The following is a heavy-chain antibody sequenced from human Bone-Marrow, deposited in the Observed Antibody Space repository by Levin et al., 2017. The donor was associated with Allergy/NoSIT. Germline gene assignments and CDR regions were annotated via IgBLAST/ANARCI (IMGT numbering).Heavy chain of an antibody. Sequence: GGSLRLSCAASGFSFWHYTMNWVRQAPGKGLEWVSCISSSGDSTYYADSVKGRFTISRDNAKNSLYLQLNRLRDEDTALYYCARDPARGYYDSSGYSGGHWGQGTLVAVSS. CDR2: ISSSGDST. J-gene: IGHJ4*02. CDR3: ARDPARGYYDSSGYSGGH. CDR1: GFSFWHYT. D-gene: IGHD3-22*01. V-gene: IGHV3-48*02.